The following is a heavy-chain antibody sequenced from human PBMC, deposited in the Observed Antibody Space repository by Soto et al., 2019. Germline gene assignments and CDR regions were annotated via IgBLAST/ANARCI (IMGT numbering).Heavy chain of an antibody. J-gene: IGHJ4*02. CDR1: GFIFNSYG. CDR3: AKTYFYDSTGHFDY. V-gene: IGHV3-30*18. D-gene: IGHD3-22*01. Sequence: GGSLRLSCAASGFIFNSYGMHWVRQAPGKGLEWLAVISYDGSNKYYAESVKGRFTISRDNSKNTLYLQMNSLRAEDTAVYYCAKTYFYDSTGHFDYWGQGTLVTVSS. CDR2: ISYDGSNK.